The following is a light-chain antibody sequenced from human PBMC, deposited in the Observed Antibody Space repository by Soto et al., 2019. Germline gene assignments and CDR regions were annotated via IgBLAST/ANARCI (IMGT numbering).Light chain of an antibody. CDR2: HAS. CDR1: QSISSY. CDR3: QQYYSHPPLT. V-gene: IGKV1-39*01. J-gene: IGKJ4*01. Sequence: DIQMTQSPSSLSASVEDRVTITCRASQSISSYLNWYQQKPGKAPKVLIYHASNLQSGVPSRFSGSGSGTDFTLTISSLQSEDFATYYCQQYYSHPPLTFGGGTKVDNK.